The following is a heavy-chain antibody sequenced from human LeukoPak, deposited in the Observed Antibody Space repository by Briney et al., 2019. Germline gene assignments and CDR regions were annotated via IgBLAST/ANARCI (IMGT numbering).Heavy chain of an antibody. CDR3: ARSSYSSSSSV. CDR1: GFTFSSYG. CDR2: ISYDGSNK. V-gene: IGHV3-30*03. D-gene: IGHD6-6*01. J-gene: IGHJ3*01. Sequence: GGSLRLSCAASGFTFSSYGMHWVRQAPGKGLEWVAVISYDGSNKYYADSVKGRFTNSRDNSKNTLYLQINSLRAEDTAVYYCARSSYSSSSSVWGQGTMVTVSS.